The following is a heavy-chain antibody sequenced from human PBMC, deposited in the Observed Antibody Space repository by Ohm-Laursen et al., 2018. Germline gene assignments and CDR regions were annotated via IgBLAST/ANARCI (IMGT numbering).Heavy chain of an antibody. J-gene: IGHJ5*02. CDR1: GFSLSASGVG. CDR2: IYWDDDK. Sequence: TQTLTLTCTVSGFSLSASGVGVAWIRQPPGKALEWLGLIYWDDDKRYSPSLKSRLTITKATSKNQVVLTMTNMGPVDTATYYCAHRQGYNWFDPWGQGTLVTVSS. CDR3: AHRQGYNWFDP. V-gene: IGHV2-5*02.